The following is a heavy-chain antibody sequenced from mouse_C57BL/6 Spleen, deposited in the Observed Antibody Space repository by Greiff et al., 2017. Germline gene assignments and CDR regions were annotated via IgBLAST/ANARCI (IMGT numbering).Heavy chain of an antibody. Sequence: EVKLVESGGGLVQPGGSLKLSCAASGFTFSDYYMYWVRQTPEKRLEWVAYISNGGGSTYYPDTVKGRFTISRDNAKNTLYLQMSRLKSEDTAMYYCARQAWDRAMDYWGQGTSVTVSS. D-gene: IGHD3-3*01. V-gene: IGHV5-12*01. CDR3: ARQAWDRAMDY. CDR1: GFTFSDYY. CDR2: ISNGGGST. J-gene: IGHJ4*01.